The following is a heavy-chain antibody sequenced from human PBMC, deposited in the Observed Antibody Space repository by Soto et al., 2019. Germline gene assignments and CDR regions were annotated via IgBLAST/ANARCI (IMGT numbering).Heavy chain of an antibody. V-gene: IGHV1-69*05. CDR3: ARVGSSGSHYYYGMDV. D-gene: IGHD6-19*01. CDR1: GGTFSSYA. Sequence: QVQLVQSGAEVKKPGSSVKVSCKASGGTFSSYAISWVRQAPGQGLEWMGGIIPIFGTANYAQKFQGRVTITXXEXTXXAYMELSSLRSEDTAVYYCARVGSSGSHYYYGMDVWGQGTTVTVSS. CDR2: IIPIFGTA. J-gene: IGHJ6*02.